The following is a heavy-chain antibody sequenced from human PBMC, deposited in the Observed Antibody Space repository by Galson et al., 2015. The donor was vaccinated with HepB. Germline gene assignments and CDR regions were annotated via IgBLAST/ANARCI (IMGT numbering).Heavy chain of an antibody. Sequence: SLRLSCAASGFTFSNVWINWVRQAPGKGLEWVGRIKTNIDGATTDYAAPVKGRFSISRDDSKDTVYLQMNSLKTDDTAVYYYITYSLRRHYSMDVGPRDHGHRLL. CDR3: ITYSLRRHYSMDV. CDR1: GFTFSNVW. D-gene: IGHD2-21*01. CDR2: IKTNIDGATT. V-gene: IGHV3-15*01. J-gene: IGHJ6*02.